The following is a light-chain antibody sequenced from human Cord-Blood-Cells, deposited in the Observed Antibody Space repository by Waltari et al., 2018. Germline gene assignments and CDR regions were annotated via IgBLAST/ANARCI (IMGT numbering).Light chain of an antibody. Sequence: DIQMTPTPSSLSASVGDRVTITCRASQSIIIYLNWYQQKPGKAPKRLIYAASRLQRGVPSRFSGSGSGTDFTLSISSLQPEDFATYYCQQSYSTPPTFGQWTKVEIK. CDR2: AAS. CDR3: QQSYSTPPT. J-gene: IGKJ1*01. CDR1: QSIIIY. V-gene: IGKV1-39*01.